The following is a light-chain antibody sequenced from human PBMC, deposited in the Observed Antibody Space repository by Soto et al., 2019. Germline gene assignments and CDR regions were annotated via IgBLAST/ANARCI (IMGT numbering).Light chain of an antibody. V-gene: IGKV1-5*01. J-gene: IGKJ1*01. CDR3: QQYSSYLT. CDR2: DAS. CDR1: QSISSW. Sequence: DIQMTQSPSTLSASVGDRVTITCRASQSISSWLAWYQQKPGKAPKLLIYDASNLESGVPSKFSGSGSGTEFTLTISSLQPDDFATYYCQQYSSYLTFGQGTKVEIK.